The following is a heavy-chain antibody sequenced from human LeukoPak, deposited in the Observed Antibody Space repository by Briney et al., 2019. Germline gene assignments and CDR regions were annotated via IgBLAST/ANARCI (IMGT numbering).Heavy chain of an antibody. CDR2: INPDSGGT. CDR1: GYTFTDYY. Sequence: ASVMVSCKASGYTFTDYYIHWVRQAPGQGLEWMGWINPDSGGTDSAQKFQGRVTMTWDTSISTASMELTRLISDDTAVYFCAKLGSSHYINYWSQGTLVTVSS. D-gene: IGHD6-13*01. J-gene: IGHJ4*02. CDR3: AKLGSSHYINY. V-gene: IGHV1-2*02.